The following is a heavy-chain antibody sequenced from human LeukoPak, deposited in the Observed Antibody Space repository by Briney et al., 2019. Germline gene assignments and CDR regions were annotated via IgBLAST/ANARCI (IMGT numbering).Heavy chain of an antibody. V-gene: IGHV1-46*01. D-gene: IGHD3-22*01. CDR1: GYTFTSYY. CDR2: INPSGGST. J-gene: IGHJ3*02. Sequence: ASVKVSCKASGYTFTSYYMHWVRQAPGQGLEWMGIINPSGGSTSYAQKFQGRVTMTRDTSISTAYMELSRLRSDDTAVYYCARERREYYYDSSGYSSAFDIWGQGTMVTVSS. CDR3: ARERREYYYDSSGYSSAFDI.